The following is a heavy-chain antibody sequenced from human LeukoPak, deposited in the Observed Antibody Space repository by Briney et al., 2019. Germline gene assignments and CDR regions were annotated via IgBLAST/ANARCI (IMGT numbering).Heavy chain of an antibody. D-gene: IGHD4-17*01. CDR3: ARGRGYGDYRGIRYFDY. V-gene: IGHV4-34*01. CDR1: GGSFSGYY. CDR2: INHSGST. J-gene: IGHJ4*02. Sequence: SETLSLTCAVYGGSFSGYYWSWIRQPPGKGLEWIGEINHSGSTNYNLSLKSRVTISVDTSKNQFSLKLSSVTAADTAVYYCARGRGYGDYRGIRYFDYWGQGTLVTVSS.